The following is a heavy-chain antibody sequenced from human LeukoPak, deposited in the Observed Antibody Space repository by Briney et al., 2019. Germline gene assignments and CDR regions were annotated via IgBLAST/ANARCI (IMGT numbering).Heavy chain of an antibody. CDR3: ARDLVGEAYCGGDCYSAADY. J-gene: IGHJ4*02. Sequence: GGSLRLSCAASGFTFDDYAMHWVRQAPGKGLEWVSGISWNSGSIGYADSVKGRFTISRDNAKNSLYLQMNSLRAEDTAVCYCARDLVGEAYCGGDCYSAADYWGQGTLVTVSS. CDR1: GFTFDDYA. V-gene: IGHV3-9*01. D-gene: IGHD2-21*02. CDR2: ISWNSGSI.